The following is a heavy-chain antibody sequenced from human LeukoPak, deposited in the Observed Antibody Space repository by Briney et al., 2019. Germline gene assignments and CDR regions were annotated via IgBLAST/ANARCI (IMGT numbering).Heavy chain of an antibody. V-gene: IGHV4-34*01. J-gene: IGHJ3*02. CDR3: ARLGYSSGWSPNDAFDI. Sequence: KSSETLSLTCAVYGGSVSGYYWSWIRQPPGKGLEWIGEINHSGSTNYNPSLKSRVTISVDTSKNQFSLKLSSVTAADTAVYYCARLGYSSGWSPNDAFDIWGQGTMVTVSS. D-gene: IGHD6-19*01. CDR1: GGSVSGYY. CDR2: INHSGST.